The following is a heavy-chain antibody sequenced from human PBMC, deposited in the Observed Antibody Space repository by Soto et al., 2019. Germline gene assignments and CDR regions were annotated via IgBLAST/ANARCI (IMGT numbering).Heavy chain of an antibody. CDR1: GGTFSSYA. CDR2: IIPIFGTA. V-gene: IGHV1-69*13. J-gene: IGHJ4*02. Sequence: ASVKVSCKASGGTFSSYAISWVRQAPGQGLEWMGGIIPIFGTANYAQKFQGRVTITADESTSTAYMELSSLRSEDTAVYYCATSKYDYVWGSYRYTGGGDSDYWGQGTLVTVSS. CDR3: ATSKYDYVWGSYRYTGGGDSDY. D-gene: IGHD3-16*02.